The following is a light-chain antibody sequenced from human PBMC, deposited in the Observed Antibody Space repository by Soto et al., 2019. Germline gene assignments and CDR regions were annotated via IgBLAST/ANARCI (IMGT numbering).Light chain of an antibody. CDR2: AAS. V-gene: IGKV1-27*01. CDR1: QGISNY. J-gene: IGKJ4*01. CDR3: QKYNSALLA. Sequence: DIQVTQSPSFLSASVGDRVTMTCRASQGISNYLAWYQQKPGKVPKLLIYAASTLQSVVPSRFSGSGYGTDFTLTISSRQLEDVATYYCQKYNSALLAFGGGTKVEIK.